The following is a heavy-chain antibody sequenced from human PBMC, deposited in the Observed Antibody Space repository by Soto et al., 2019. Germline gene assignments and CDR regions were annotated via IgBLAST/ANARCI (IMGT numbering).Heavy chain of an antibody. Sequence: GGSLRLSCAASGCTFSSYGMHWVRQAPGKGLEWVAVISYDGSNKYYADSVKGRFTISRDNSKNTLYLQMNSLRAEDTAVYYCALPRSGYSYGYAFDYWGQGTLVTVSS. CDR3: ALPRSGYSYGYAFDY. J-gene: IGHJ4*02. D-gene: IGHD5-18*01. CDR1: GCTFSSYG. V-gene: IGHV3-30*03. CDR2: ISYDGSNK.